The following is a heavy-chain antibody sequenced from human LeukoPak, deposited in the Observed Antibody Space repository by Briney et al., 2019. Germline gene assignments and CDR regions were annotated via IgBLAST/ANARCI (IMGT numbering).Heavy chain of an antibody. V-gene: IGHV4-34*01. CDR2: INHSGST. CDR1: GGSFSGYY. CDR3: ARGPAYCGGDCYYYYYGMDV. J-gene: IGHJ6*02. Sequence: SETLSLTCAVYGGSFSGYYWSWIRQPPGKGLEWIGEINHSGSTNYNPSLKSRVTISVDTSKNQFSLKPSSVTAADTAVYYCARGPAYCGGDCYYYYYGMDVWGQGTTVTVSS. D-gene: IGHD2-21*02.